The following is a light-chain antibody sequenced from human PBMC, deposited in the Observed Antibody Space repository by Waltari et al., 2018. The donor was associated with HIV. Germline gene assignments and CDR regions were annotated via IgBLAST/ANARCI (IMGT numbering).Light chain of an antibody. V-gene: IGKV3-15*01. CDR3: QQYKTWPPENT. CDR1: QSVNSN. CDR2: DAS. Sequence: EIVMTQSPATLSVSPGERATLSCRASQSVNSNLAWYQQKPGQAPRLLIYDASTRATGIPARFSGGGFGAAFTLTISSLQSEDSAVYYCQQYKTWPPENTFGGGTKVEIK. J-gene: IGKJ4*01.